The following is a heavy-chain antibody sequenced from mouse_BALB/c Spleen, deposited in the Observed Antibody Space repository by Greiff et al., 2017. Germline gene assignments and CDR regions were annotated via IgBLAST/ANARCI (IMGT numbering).Heavy chain of an antibody. CDR3: ARQYGNYDYYAMDY. CDR2: ISNGGGRT. Sequence: EVLLVESGAGLVQPGGSLKLSCTASGFTFSSYTMSWVRQTPEKRLEWVAYISNGGGRTYYPDTVKGRITISSDNAKNTLYLQMSSLKSEDTAMYYCARQYGNYDYYAMDYWGQGTSVTVSS. CDR1: GFTFSSYT. V-gene: IGHV5-12-2*01. D-gene: IGHD2-10*02. J-gene: IGHJ4*01.